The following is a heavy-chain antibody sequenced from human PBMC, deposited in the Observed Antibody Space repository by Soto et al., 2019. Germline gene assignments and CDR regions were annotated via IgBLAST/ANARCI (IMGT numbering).Heavy chain of an antibody. D-gene: IGHD3-3*02. J-gene: IGHJ6*02. CDR3: ARGNPGIFGVVTSYGMDV. CDR1: GVTFSSYS. CDR2: IIPIFGTA. V-gene: IGHV1-69*13. Sequence: ASVKVSCKASGVTFSSYSITWVRQAPGQGLEWMGGIIPIFGTANYAQKFQGRVTITADDSTSTAYMELSSLRSEDTAVYYCARGNPGIFGVVTSYGMDVWGQGTTVTVSS.